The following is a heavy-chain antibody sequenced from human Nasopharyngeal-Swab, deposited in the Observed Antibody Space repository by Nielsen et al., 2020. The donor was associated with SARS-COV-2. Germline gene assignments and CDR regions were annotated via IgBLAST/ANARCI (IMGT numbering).Heavy chain of an antibody. Sequence: SETLSLTCTVSGGSVSSGSYYWSWIRQPPGKGLEWIGYIYYSGSTNYNPSVKSRVTISEDTSKNQFSLKLTSVTAADTAVYYCARLGQLWFKGYFDLWGRGTLVTVSS. J-gene: IGHJ2*01. D-gene: IGHD5-18*01. CDR3: ARLGQLWFKGYFDL. CDR2: IYYSGST. CDR1: GGSVSSGSYY. V-gene: IGHV4-61*01.